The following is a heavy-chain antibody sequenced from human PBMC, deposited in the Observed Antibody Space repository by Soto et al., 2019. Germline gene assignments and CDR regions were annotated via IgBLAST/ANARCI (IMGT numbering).Heavy chain of an antibody. CDR2: IYYSGST. V-gene: IGHV4-39*07. Sequence: SETLSLTCTVSGGSISSSSFHWGWIRQPPGKGLEWIGSIYYSGSTYYSPSLKSRVTISVDTSKNQFSLKLSSVTAADTAVYYCARFTYYYDSSGYVYYFDYWGQGTLVT. J-gene: IGHJ4*02. CDR3: ARFTYYYDSSGYVYYFDY. D-gene: IGHD3-22*01. CDR1: GGSISSSSFH.